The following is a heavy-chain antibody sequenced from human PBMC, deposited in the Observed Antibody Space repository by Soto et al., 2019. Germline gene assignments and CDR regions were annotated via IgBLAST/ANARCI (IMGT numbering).Heavy chain of an antibody. J-gene: IGHJ6*02. Sequence: DVQLLESGGGLIQPGGSLRVSCAASGFTFSSYAMNWVRQAPGKGLEWASVISGSGGITYYADSVKGRFTISRDNSKNTLYLQMNSLRAEDTAVYFCAKDRYYDILPGYDYYHYAMDVWGQGTTVTVSS. D-gene: IGHD3-9*01. CDR1: GFTFSSYA. V-gene: IGHV3-23*01. CDR2: ISGSGGIT. CDR3: AKDRYYDILPGYDYYHYAMDV.